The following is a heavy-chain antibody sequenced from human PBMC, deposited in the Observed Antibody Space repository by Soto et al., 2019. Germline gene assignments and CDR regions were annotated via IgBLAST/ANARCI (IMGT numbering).Heavy chain of an antibody. J-gene: IGHJ3*02. V-gene: IGHV4-59*01. Sequence: SETLSLTCTVSGGSISSYYWSWIRQPPGKGLEWIGYIYYSGSTNYNPSLKSRVTISVDTSKNQFSLKLSSVTAADTAVYYCAREGYYYDSSGPSRDAFDIWGQGTMVTVSS. CDR2: IYYSGST. D-gene: IGHD3-22*01. CDR1: GGSISSYY. CDR3: AREGYYYDSSGPSRDAFDI.